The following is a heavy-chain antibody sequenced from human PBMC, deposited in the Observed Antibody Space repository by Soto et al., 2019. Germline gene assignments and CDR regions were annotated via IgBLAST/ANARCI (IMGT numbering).Heavy chain of an antibody. Sequence: DVQLVESGGGLVKPGGSLRLSCAASEFTFSNYKMNWVRQAPGRGLEWVASITSTSGYIYYANSVRGRFTISRDNAKNLLFLQKDSLRAEDTAVYFCAREQAVPVPHYHYGMDVRGQGTTVTVSS. CDR3: AREQAVPVPHYHYGMDV. V-gene: IGHV3-21*01. CDR2: ITSTSGYI. J-gene: IGHJ6*02. D-gene: IGHD2-2*01. CDR1: EFTFSNYK.